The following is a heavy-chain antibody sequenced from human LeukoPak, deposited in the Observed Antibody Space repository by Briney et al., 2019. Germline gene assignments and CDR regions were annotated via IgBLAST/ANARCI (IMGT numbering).Heavy chain of an antibody. CDR2: IGTAGDT. J-gene: IGHJ4*02. CDR1: GFSFSSYD. CDR3: ARDRDSGDYTAAPGDY. Sequence: PGGNLRLSYAASGFSFSSYDMHWVRQATGKGLEWVSAIGTAGDTYYPGSVKGRFTISRDSAKNSLYLQMNSLRDEDTAVYYCARDRDSGDYTAAPGDYWGQRTLVTVSS. V-gene: IGHV3-13*01. D-gene: IGHD4-17*01.